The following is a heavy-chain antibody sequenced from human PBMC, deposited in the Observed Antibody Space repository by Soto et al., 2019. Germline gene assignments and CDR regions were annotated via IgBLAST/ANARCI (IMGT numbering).Heavy chain of an antibody. Sequence: GGSLRVWWGVAGGTCGDYGGHWVRQAPGKGLEWVAFISHDGTNKYSADSVKGRFTISRDNSKNTLYLQMNSLRVEDTAVFYCAKDGDPYSGTYFQPYFDYWGQGTLVTVSS. CDR1: GGTCGDYG. D-gene: IGHD1-26*01. CDR3: AKDGDPYSGTYFQPYFDY. CDR2: ISHDGTNK. J-gene: IGHJ4*02. V-gene: IGHV3-30*18.